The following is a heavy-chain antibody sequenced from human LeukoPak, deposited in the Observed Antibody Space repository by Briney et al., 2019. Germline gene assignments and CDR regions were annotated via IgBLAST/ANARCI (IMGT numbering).Heavy chain of an antibody. CDR3: ARDSSGYQ. CDR2: IKEDGSEK. V-gene: IGHV3-7*01. D-gene: IGHD3-22*01. Sequence: GGSLSLSCAASGFTFSTYWMSWVRQAPGKGLEWGANIKEDGSEKYYGDSVQGRFTISRDNAKNSLYLEMNSLRVEDTAVYYCARDSSGYQWGQGALVTVSS. CDR1: GFTFSTYW. J-gene: IGHJ4*02.